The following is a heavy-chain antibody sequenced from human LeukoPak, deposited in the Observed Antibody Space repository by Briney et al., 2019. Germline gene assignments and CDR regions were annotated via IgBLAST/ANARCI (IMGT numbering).Heavy chain of an antibody. V-gene: IGHV4-59*11. Sequence: SETLSPTCTVSAASISNQYWSWVRQPPRNKLEYIGYISFGVSPNHNPSLKSRVSISLDASKNQFSLNLKSVTAADTAVYYCARDQYHGSGTYAWFDPWGRGTLVTVSS. D-gene: IGHD3-10*01. J-gene: IGHJ2*01. CDR1: AASISNQY. CDR3: ARDQYHGSGTYAWFDP. CDR2: ISFGVSP.